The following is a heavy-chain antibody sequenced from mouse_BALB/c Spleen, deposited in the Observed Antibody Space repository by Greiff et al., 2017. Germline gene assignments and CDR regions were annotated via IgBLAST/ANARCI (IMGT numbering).Heavy chain of an antibody. Sequence: EVQRVESGPGLVKPSQSLSLTCTVTGYSITSDYAWNWIRQFPGNKLEWMGYISYSGSTSYNPSLKSRISITRDTSKNQFFLQLNSVTTEDTATYYCAYGPGFWFAYWGQGTLVTVSA. CDR1: GYSITSDYA. J-gene: IGHJ3*01. CDR3: AYGPGFWFAY. V-gene: IGHV3-2*02. D-gene: IGHD1-1*02. CDR2: ISYSGST.